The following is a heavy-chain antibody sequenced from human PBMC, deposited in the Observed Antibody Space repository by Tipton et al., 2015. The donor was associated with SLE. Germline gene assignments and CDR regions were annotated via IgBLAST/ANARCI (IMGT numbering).Heavy chain of an antibody. CDR3: ARERGVHDAFDI. J-gene: IGHJ3*02. Sequence: TLSLTCTVSGFSISSGGGYYWSWIRQLPGKGLEWIGFIHYRGSTNFSPSLMSRVTMSVDTSRNLFSPQLSSVTAADTAVYYCARERGVHDAFDIWGQGTLVAVSS. D-gene: IGHD3-16*01. V-gene: IGHV4-31*03. CDR1: GFSISSGGGYY. CDR2: IHYRGST.